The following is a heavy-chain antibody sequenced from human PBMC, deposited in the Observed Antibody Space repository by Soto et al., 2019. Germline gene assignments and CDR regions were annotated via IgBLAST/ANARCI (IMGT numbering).Heavy chain of an antibody. Sequence: XGSLRLSFSASGFTFSDYYLSGVRQAPGRGLEWLSYISQTGTYTNYADSVRGRFTISRDNARSSLYLQMNSLRAEDTAVYYCTSEERGKTGVRVWGLGTLVTVSS. D-gene: IGHD1-1*01. CDR3: TSEERGKTGVRV. J-gene: IGHJ4*02. CDR1: GFTFSDYY. V-gene: IGHV3-11*06. CDR2: ISQTGTYT.